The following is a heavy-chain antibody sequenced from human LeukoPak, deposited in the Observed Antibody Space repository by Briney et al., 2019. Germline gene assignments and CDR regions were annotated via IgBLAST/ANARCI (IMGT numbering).Heavy chain of an antibody. J-gene: IGHJ4*02. D-gene: IGHD3-3*01. Sequence: KPSETLSLTCTVSGGSISSYYWSWIRQPPGKGLEWIGYIYYSGSTNYNPSLKSRVTISVDTSKNQFSLKLSSVTAADTAVYYCARVSDFWSGYYTFDYWGQGTLVTVSS. V-gene: IGHV4-59*12. CDR1: GGSISSYY. CDR2: IYYSGST. CDR3: ARVSDFWSGYYTFDY.